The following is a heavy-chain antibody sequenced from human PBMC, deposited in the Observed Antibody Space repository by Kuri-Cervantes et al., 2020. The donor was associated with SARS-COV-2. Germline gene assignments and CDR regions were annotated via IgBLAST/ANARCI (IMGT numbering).Heavy chain of an antibody. J-gene: IGHJ6*02. D-gene: IGHD1-1*01. CDR2: ISSRSSYI. V-gene: IGHV3-21*01. CDR3: AREGQLERPGAYYYYYGMDV. Sequence: GGSLRLSCAASGFTFSNYNMNWVRQAPGKGLEWVSSISSRSSYIYYADSVKGRFTISRDNAKNSLYLQMNSLRAEDAAVYYCAREGQLERPGAYYYYYGMDVWGQGTTVTVSS. CDR1: GFTFSNYN.